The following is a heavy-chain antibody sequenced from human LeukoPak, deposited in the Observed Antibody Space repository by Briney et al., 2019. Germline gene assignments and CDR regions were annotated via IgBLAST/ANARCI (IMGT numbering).Heavy chain of an antibody. CDR3: ARWGILGSPGDYFDY. J-gene: IGHJ4*02. V-gene: IGHV3-7*01. CDR2: IKQDGSEK. Sequence: PGGSLRLSCAASGFTFSSYWMSWVRQAPGKGLEWVANIKQDGSEKYYVDSVKGRFTISRDNAKNSLYLQMNSLRAEDTAVYYCARWGILGSPGDYFDYWGQGTLVTVSS. D-gene: IGHD2-15*01. CDR1: GFTFSSYW.